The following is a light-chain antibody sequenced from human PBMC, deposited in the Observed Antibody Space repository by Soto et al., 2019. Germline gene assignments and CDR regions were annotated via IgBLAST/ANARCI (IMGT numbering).Light chain of an antibody. V-gene: IGLV2-14*01. CDR2: EVS. J-gene: IGLJ1*01. CDR3: LSKTSTISYV. CDR1: TSDVGGYNY. Sequence: SALTQAASVSGCPGQSIAISCTGTTSDVGGYNYVAWYQQHPGKVPKLLIHEVSNRPSGVSNRFSGSKSGNTASLTISGLQAEDEADYYCLSKTSTISYVFGTGTKVTVL.